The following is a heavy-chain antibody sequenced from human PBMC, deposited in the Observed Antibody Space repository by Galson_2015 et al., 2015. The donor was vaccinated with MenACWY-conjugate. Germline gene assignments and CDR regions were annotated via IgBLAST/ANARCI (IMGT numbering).Heavy chain of an antibody. CDR1: GFTFSSYA. V-gene: IGHV3-23*01. CDR2: ITGSGGRT. CDR3: AKTNSMVQGAPSRGYFDY. J-gene: IGHJ4*02. D-gene: IGHD3-10*01. Sequence: SLRLSCAASGFTFSSYAMSWVRRAPGKGLEWVSAITGSGGRTYYADSVKGRFTISRDNSKNTLYLQMNSLRAEDTAVYYCAKTNSMVQGAPSRGYFDYWGQGTLVTVSS.